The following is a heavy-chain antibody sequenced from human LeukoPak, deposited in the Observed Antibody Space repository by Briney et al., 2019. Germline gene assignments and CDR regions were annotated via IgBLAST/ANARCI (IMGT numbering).Heavy chain of an antibody. D-gene: IGHD6-6*01. CDR3: TRGLPSSSI. J-gene: IGHJ4*02. CDR1: GYTFTAHN. CDR2: SNPNSGAT. V-gene: IGHV1-2*02. Sequence: ASVNVSCKTSGYTFTAHNIHWVRQAPGQGLEYMGWSNPNSGATTYPQKFPGRVTMPRDTSISTAYMEVSRLLSDDTAVYYCTRGLPSSSIWGRGTLVTVSS.